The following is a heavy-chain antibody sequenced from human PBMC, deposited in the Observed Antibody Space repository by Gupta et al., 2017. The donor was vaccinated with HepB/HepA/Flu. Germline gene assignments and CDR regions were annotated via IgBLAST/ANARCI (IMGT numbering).Heavy chain of an antibody. V-gene: IGHV4-4*02. CDR3: ARDRSYYNDREKYGMDV. D-gene: IGHD3-10*01. J-gene: IGHJ6*02. CDR2: IYHSGTT. Sequence: QVQLQESGPGMVQPSGTLSLTCTVSGASIISGIWWSWVRQPPGKGLVWIGEIYHSGTTNTNPSLRSRLTLSFDKSKNQFSLTVNNVTAADTAVYYCARDRSYYNDREKYGMDVWGQGTTVTVSS. CDR1: GASIISGIW.